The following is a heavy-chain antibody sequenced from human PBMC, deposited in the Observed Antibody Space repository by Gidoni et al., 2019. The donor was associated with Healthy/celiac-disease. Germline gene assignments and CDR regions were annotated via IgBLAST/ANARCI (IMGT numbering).Heavy chain of an antibody. CDR3: ARASYDYIWGSYRLNWFDP. D-gene: IGHD3-16*02. V-gene: IGHV1-69*01. CDR2: IIPIFGTA. J-gene: IGHJ5*02. CDR1: GGTFSSYA. Sequence: QVQLVQSGAEVKKPGSSVKVSCKASGGTFSSYATSWVRQAPGQGLEWMGGIIPIFGTANCEQKFQGRVTITANESTSTAYMELSSLRSEDTAVYYCARASYDYIWGSYRLNWFDPWGQGTLVTVSS.